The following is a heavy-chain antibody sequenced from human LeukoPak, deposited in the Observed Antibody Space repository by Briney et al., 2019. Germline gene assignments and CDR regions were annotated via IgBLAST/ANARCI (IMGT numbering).Heavy chain of an antibody. J-gene: IGHJ5*02. Sequence: ASVKVSCKASGYTFINYYMHWVRQAPGQGLEWMGWINPNSGGTNYAQKFQGRVTMTRDTSISTAYMELSRLRSDDTAVYYCARGYCSSTSCLGLYNWFDPWGQGTLVTVSS. CDR3: ARGYCSSTSCLGLYNWFDP. CDR2: INPNSGGT. V-gene: IGHV1-2*02. CDR1: GYTFINYY. D-gene: IGHD2-2*01.